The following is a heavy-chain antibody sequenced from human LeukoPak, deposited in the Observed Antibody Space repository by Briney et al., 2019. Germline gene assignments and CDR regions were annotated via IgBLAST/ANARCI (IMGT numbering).Heavy chain of an antibody. D-gene: IGHD1-26*01. V-gene: IGHV3-21*06. Sequence: GGSLRLSCAASGFTLSGYSMNWVRQAPGKGLEWVSSITSSSSYIYYADSVKGGFTISRDNAKNSLYLQMDSLRVEDTAVYYCARDPYSGNYGAYYYYYMDVWGKGTTVTISS. CDR1: GFTLSGYS. CDR3: ARDPYSGNYGAYYYYYMDV. J-gene: IGHJ6*03. CDR2: ITSSSSYI.